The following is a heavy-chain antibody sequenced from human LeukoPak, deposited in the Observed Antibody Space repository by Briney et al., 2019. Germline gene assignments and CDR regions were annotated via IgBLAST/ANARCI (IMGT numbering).Heavy chain of an antibody. CDR1: GFSFSAYG. CDR3: ARSQSSSLIDY. D-gene: IGHD6-13*01. J-gene: IGHJ4*02. V-gene: IGHV3-33*01. CDR2: IWSDGSSK. Sequence: QPGGSLRLSCAASGFSFSAYGVHWVRQAPGKGLEWVAVIWSDGSSKDYADSVKGRFTLSRDNSKNTLYLQMNSLTVEDTAVYYCARSQSSSLIDYWGQGTLVTVSS.